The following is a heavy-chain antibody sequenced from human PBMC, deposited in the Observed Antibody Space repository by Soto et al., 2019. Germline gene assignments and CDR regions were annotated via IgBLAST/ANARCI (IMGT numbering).Heavy chain of an antibody. J-gene: IGHJ4*02. CDR2: IYYSETT. CDR1: GGSISSGGYY. CDR3: AREPLT. V-gene: IGHV4-31*03. Sequence: QVQLQESGPGLVKPSQTLSLTCTVSGGSISSGGYYWNWIRQHPGKGLEWIGYIYYSETTYYNTYLKSRFNISVDTSKNQFYRKLSSVTAADTAVDDCAREPLTGGQGTLVTVSS.